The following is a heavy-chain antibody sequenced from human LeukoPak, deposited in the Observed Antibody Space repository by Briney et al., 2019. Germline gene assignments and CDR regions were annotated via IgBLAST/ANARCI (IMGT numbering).Heavy chain of an antibody. Sequence: GRSLRLSCAASGFTFSNYWMSWVRQAPGKGLEWVVNINQDGGEKYYVDSVKGRFTISRDNARNSLYLQMNSLRAEDTAVYYCARERSYSGSYDFDYWGQGTLVTVSS. D-gene: IGHD1-26*01. CDR3: ARERSYSGSYDFDY. CDR2: INQDGGEK. V-gene: IGHV3-7*01. J-gene: IGHJ4*02. CDR1: GFTFSNYW.